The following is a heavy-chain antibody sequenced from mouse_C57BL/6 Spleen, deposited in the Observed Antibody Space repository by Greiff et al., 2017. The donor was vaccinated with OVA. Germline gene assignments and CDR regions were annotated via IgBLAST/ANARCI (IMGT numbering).Heavy chain of an antibody. J-gene: IGHJ4*01. CDR3: ARRGYDYDDAGYYAMDY. CDR2: IYPGSGST. V-gene: IGHV1-55*01. CDR1: GYTFTSYW. Sequence: QVQLQQSGAELVKPGASVKMSCKASGYTFTSYWITWVKQRPGQGLEWIGDIYPGSGSTNYNEKFKGKATLTADKSSSTAYMQLSSLTSEDSAVYFCARRGYDYDDAGYYAMDYWGQGTSVTVSS. D-gene: IGHD2-4*01.